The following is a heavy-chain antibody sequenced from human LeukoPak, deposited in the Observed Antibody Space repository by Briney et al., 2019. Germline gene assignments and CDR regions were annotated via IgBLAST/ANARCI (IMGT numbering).Heavy chain of an antibody. J-gene: IGHJ4*02. CDR2: IWFDGSNK. V-gene: IGHV3-33*01. D-gene: IGHD6-19*01. Sequence: GGSLRLSCAASGFTFSNYDMHWVRQAPGKGLEWVAVIWFDGSNKFYADSVKGRFTISRDNSKNTLYLQMNSLRAEDTAVYYCAGSAGALIDYWGQGILVTVSS. CDR1: GFTFSNYD. CDR3: AGSAGALIDY.